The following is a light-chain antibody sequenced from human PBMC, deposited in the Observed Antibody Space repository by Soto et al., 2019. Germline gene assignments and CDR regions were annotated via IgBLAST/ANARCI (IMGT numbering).Light chain of an antibody. V-gene: IGLV2-14*01. CDR1: SSDVGAYYS. CDR2: GVT. Sequence: QSVLTQPASVSGPPGQSITISCTGTSSDVGAYYSVSWYQHHPGKAPKLIIYGVTNRPSGVSNRFSGSKSGNTASLTISGLQAEDEADYHCSSYTSGSSHYVFGTGTKVTVL. CDR3: SSYTSGSSHYV. J-gene: IGLJ1*01.